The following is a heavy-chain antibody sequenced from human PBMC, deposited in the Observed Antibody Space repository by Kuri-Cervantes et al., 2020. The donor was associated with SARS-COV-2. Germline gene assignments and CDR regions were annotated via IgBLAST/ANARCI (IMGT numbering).Heavy chain of an antibody. V-gene: IGHV4-34*01. CDR1: GGSFSGYY. J-gene: IGHJ6*02. CDR2: IYHSGST. D-gene: IGHD6-13*01. CDR3: ARVVRAAAGTYYYGMDV. Sequence: SQTLSLTCAVYGGSFSGYYWSWIRQPPGKGLEWIGSIYHSGSTYYNPSLKSRVTISVDTSKNQFSLKLSSVTAADTAVYYCARVVRAAAGTYYYGMDVWGQGTTVTVSS.